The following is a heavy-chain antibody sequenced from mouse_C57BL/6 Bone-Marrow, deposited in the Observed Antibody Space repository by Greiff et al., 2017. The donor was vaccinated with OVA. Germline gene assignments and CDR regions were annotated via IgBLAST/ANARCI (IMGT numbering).Heavy chain of an antibody. D-gene: IGHD1-1*01. CDR3: AKNGDTTVVEGFAY. V-gene: IGHV2-5*01. CDR1: GFSLTSYG. Sequence: VKLVESGPGLVQPSQSLSITCTVSGFSLTSYGVHWVRQSPGKGLEWLGVIWRGGSTDYNAAFMSRLSITKDNSKSQVFFKMNRLQADDTAIYYCAKNGDTTVVEGFAYWGQGTLVTVSA. CDR2: IWRGGST. J-gene: IGHJ3*01.